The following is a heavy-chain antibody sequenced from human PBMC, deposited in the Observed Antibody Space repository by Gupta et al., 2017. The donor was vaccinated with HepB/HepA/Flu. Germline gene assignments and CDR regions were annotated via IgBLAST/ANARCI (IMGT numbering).Heavy chain of an antibody. CDR3: AHKYDKSMAAPDY. CDR1: GFTSSSYT. CDR2: ISFDGGNQ. J-gene: IGHJ4*01. V-gene: IGHV3-30-3*01. D-gene: IGHD2-8*01. Sequence: QVQLEESGGGVVQHGRSLRRSCTTPGFTSSSYTMHWVRQAPGKGLEWVAVISFDGGNQYYADSVKGRFTVARDNSEKTLYLQMNDLRTDDTAIYYCAHKYDKSMAAPDYWGHGTLVTVSS.